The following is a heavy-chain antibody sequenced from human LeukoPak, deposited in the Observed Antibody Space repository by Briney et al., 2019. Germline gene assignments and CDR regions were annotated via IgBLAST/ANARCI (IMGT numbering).Heavy chain of an antibody. V-gene: IGHV3-33*01. D-gene: IGHD6-6*01. CDR2: IWYDGSNK. Sequence: QPGGSLRLSCAASGFTFSSYGMHWVRQAPGKGLEWVAVIWYDGSNKYYADSVKGRFTISRDNSKNTLYLQMNSLKTEDTAVYYCTTYSSPFDYWGQGTLVTVSS. CDR1: GFTFSSYG. CDR3: TTYSSPFDY. J-gene: IGHJ4*02.